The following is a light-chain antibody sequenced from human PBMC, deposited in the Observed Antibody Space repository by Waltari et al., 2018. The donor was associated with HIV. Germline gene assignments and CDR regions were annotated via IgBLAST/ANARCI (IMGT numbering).Light chain of an antibody. CDR3: QQYYSTPPT. J-gene: IGKJ1*01. CDR2: GAS. V-gene: IGKV4-1*01. Sequence: DIVMTQSPHSLALSLGERATINCKSSQSIFYSSRNANYLAWYQQKPGQSPKLLIYGASSRASGCPDRFSGSGSRTDFTLSISSLQSEDVAVYFCQQYYSTPPTFGQGTRVEIK. CDR1: QSIFYSSRNANY.